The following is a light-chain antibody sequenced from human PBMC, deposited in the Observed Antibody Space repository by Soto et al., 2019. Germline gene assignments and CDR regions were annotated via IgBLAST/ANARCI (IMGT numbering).Light chain of an antibody. J-gene: IGKJ1*01. Sequence: DLQMTQSPSSLSASVGDRVTITCRASQTISNYLNWYQQKPGKAPKLLIYTASSLQSGVPSRFSGSGSGTDFTLTISSLEPKDFATYYCQQTYSTPWTFGQGTKVEIK. CDR2: TAS. CDR1: QTISNY. CDR3: QQTYSTPWT. V-gene: IGKV1-39*01.